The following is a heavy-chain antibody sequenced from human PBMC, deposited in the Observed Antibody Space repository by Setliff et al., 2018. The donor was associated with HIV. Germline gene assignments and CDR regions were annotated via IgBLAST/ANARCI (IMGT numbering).Heavy chain of an antibody. J-gene: IGHJ4*02. V-gene: IGHV1-2*02. Sequence: ASVKVSCKASGYTFTSYDINWVRQATGQGLEWTGWMNPNSGDTKYAQEFQGRVTMTRDTSISTAYMELNSLRSDDTAVYYCARVRLGYNDLTPPRYTHALGYWGQGTLVTVSS. D-gene: IGHD6-25*01. CDR2: MNPNSGDT. CDR1: GYTFTSYD. CDR3: ARVRLGYNDLTPPRYTHALGY.